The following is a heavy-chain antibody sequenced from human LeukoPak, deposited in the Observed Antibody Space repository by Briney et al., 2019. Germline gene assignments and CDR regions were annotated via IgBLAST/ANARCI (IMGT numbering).Heavy chain of an antibody. D-gene: IGHD3-10*01. V-gene: IGHV3-30*04. CDR3: ARGSHQDYFGSMTYLFDY. Sequence: GRSLRLSCAASGFTFSSYAIHWVRQAPGKGLEWVTFISHDGSNKYYADSVKGRFTISRDNSKKTLYLQVNSLRVEDTAVYYCARGSHQDYFGSMTYLFDYWGQGTLVTVSP. CDR2: ISHDGSNK. J-gene: IGHJ4*02. CDR1: GFTFSSYA.